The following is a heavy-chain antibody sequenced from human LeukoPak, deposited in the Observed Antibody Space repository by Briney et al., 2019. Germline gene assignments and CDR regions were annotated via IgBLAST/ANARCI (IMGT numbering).Heavy chain of an antibody. V-gene: IGHV4-59*01. CDR2: IYYSGST. CDR3: AKGPGIAAAAPTGNWFDP. CDR1: GGSISSYY. J-gene: IGHJ5*02. Sequence: SETLSLTCTVSGGSISSYYWSWIRQPPGKGLEWIGYIYYSGSTNYNPSLKSRVTISVDTSKNQFSLKLSSVTAADTAVYYCAKGPGIAAAAPTGNWFDPWGQGTLVTVSS. D-gene: IGHD6-13*01.